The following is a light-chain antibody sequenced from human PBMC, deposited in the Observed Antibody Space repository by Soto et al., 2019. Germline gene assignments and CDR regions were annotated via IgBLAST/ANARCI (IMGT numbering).Light chain of an antibody. V-gene: IGLV1-40*01. CDR3: AAWDDSLNGYV. CDR1: TSNIGAPYD. J-gene: IGLJ1*01. CDR2: GDN. Sequence: QAVVTQPPSVSGAPGQRVSISCTGSTSNIGAPYDVHWYQHLPGAAPKLLIYGDNNRPSGVPDRFSGSKSGTSASLAISGLQSEDEADYYCAAWDDSLNGYVFGTGTKLTVL.